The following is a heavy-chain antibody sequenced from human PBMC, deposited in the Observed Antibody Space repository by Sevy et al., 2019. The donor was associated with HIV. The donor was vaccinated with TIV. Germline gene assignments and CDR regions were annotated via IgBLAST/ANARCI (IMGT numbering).Heavy chain of an antibody. CDR2: ISAYNGNT. Sequence: ASVKVSCKASGYTFTSYGISWVRQAPGQGLEWMGWISAYNGNTNYAQKLQGRATMTTDTSTSTAYMELRSLRSDDTAVYYCARESFNWNYFDYWGQGTLVTVSS. J-gene: IGHJ4*02. V-gene: IGHV1-18*01. CDR1: GYTFTSYG. D-gene: IGHD1-1*01. CDR3: ARESFNWNYFDY.